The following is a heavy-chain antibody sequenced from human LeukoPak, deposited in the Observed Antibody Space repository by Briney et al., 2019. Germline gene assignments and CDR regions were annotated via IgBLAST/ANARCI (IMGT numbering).Heavy chain of an antibody. CDR2: IYYSGST. CDR1: GGSISSSSYY. J-gene: IGHJ4*02. Sequence: SETLSLTCTVSGGSISSSSYYWGWIRQPPGKGLEWIGGIYYSGSTYYNPSLKSRVTISVDTSKNQFSLKLSSVTAADTAVYYCARAVDIVATIDYWGQGTLVTVSS. V-gene: IGHV4-39*01. CDR3: ARAVDIVATIDY. D-gene: IGHD5-12*01.